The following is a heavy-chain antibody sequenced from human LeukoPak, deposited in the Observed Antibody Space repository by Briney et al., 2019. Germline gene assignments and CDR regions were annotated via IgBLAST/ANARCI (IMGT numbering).Heavy chain of an antibody. V-gene: IGHV3-30*02. D-gene: IGHD6-13*01. Sequence: GGSLRLSCAASGFTFSSYGMHWVRQAPGKGLEWVAVIWYDGSNKYYADSVKGRFTISRDNSKNTLYLQMNSLRAEDTAVYYCAKDGYSSSWYPLDAFDIWGQGTMVTVSS. CDR3: AKDGYSSSWYPLDAFDI. CDR1: GFTFSSYG. CDR2: IWYDGSNK. J-gene: IGHJ3*02.